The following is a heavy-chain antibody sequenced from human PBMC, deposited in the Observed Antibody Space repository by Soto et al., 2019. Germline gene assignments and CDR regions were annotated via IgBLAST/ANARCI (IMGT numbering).Heavy chain of an antibody. Sequence: QLQLQESGPGLVKPSETLSLTCTVSGGSISSSTYYWGWIRQPPGKGLEWIGSIYYSGSTYYNPSLKGRLTMSVATSKNQSSLKVGSVTAADTAVYYCARAGAVTTSIGPPFPDYWGQGPLVTVSS. J-gene: IGHJ4*02. CDR1: GGSISSSTYY. D-gene: IGHD4-17*01. V-gene: IGHV4-39*01. CDR2: IYYSGST. CDR3: ARAGAVTTSIGPPFPDY.